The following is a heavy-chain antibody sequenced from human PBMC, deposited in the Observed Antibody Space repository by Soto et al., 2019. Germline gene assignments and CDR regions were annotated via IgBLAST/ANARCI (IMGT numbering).Heavy chain of an antibody. Sequence: PSETLSLTCTVSGGSISSGDYYWSWIRQPPGKGLEWIGDINYSGSTNYNPSLKSRVTISVDTSKNQFSLKLSSVTAADTAVYYCARRGYIVATITFDYWGQGTLVNVS. J-gene: IGHJ4*02. CDR2: INYSGST. D-gene: IGHD5-12*01. V-gene: IGHV4-30-4*01. CDR1: GGSISSGDYY. CDR3: ARRGYIVATITFDY.